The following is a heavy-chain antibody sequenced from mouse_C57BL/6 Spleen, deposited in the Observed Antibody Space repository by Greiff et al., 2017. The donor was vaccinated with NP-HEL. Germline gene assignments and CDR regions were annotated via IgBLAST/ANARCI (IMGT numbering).Heavy chain of an antibody. CDR2: IYPGDGDP. CDR3: ARSRITTVVATKYFDV. D-gene: IGHD1-1*01. CDR1: GYAFSSSW. Sequence: VQLQQSGPELVKPGASVKISCKASGYAFSSSWMNWVKQRPGKGLEWIGRIYPGDGDPNYNGKFKGKATLTADKSSSTAYMQLSSLTSEDSAVYFCARSRITTVVATKYFDVWGTGTTVTVSS. J-gene: IGHJ1*03. V-gene: IGHV1-82*01.